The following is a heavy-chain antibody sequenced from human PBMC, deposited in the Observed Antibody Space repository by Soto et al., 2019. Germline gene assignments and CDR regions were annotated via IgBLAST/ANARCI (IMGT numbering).Heavy chain of an antibody. J-gene: IGHJ4*02. V-gene: IGHV4-30-2*01. D-gene: IGHD6-13*01. CDR3: ASSHAGAHITAAVH. Sequence: SETLSLTCTVSGGSISSGGYSWSWIRQPPGKGLEWIGYIYHSGSTYYNPSLKSRVTISVDRSKNQFSLKLSSVTAADTAVYYCASSHAGAHITAAVHWGQGTLVTVSS. CDR1: GGSISSGGYS. CDR2: IYHSGST.